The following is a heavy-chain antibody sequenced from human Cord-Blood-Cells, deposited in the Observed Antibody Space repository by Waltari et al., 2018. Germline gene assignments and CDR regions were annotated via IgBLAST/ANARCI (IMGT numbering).Heavy chain of an antibody. CDR3: AGGGADAFDI. D-gene: IGHD3-16*01. CDR2: VYYSGST. J-gene: IGHJ3*02. V-gene: IGHV4-59*08. Sequence: QVQLQESGPGLVKPSETLSLTCTVSGGSISSYYWSWIRQPPGKGLAWIGYVYYSGSTNSNPSLKRRVSISVDTSKNQFPLKLSSVTAADTAVYYCAGGGADAFDIWGQGTMVTVSS. CDR1: GGSISSYY.